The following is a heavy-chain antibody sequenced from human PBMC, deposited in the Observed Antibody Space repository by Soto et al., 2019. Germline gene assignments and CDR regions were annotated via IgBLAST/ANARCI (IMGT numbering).Heavy chain of an antibody. Sequence: ASVKVSCKASGYTFSRYALSWVRQAPGQGLEWMGWIDTSKGYTNYAQKFQGRVTVTTDTSTSTVYMELRSLRSDDTALYYCARCTTSCYSGFEYWGHGTLVTVSS. D-gene: IGHD2-2*01. V-gene: IGHV1-18*04. CDR1: GYTFSRYA. CDR3: ARCTTSCYSGFEY. J-gene: IGHJ4*01. CDR2: IDTSKGYT.